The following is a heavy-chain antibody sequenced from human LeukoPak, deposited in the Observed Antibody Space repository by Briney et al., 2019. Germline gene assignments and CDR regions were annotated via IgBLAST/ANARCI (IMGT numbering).Heavy chain of an antibody. J-gene: IGHJ4*02. CDR3: ARDREKSSGWYEIDY. V-gene: IGHV3-48*04. D-gene: IGHD6-19*01. Sequence: GGSLRLSCAASGFTFSSYSMNWVRQAPGKGLEWVSYISSSSSTIYYADSVKGRFTISRDNAKNSLYLQMNSLRAEDTAVYYCARDREKSSGWYEIDYWGQGTLVTVSS. CDR1: GFTFSSYS. CDR2: ISSSSSTI.